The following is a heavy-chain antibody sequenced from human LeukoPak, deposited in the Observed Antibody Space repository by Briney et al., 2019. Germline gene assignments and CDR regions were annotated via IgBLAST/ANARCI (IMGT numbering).Heavy chain of an antibody. J-gene: IGHJ6*02. CDR3: ARRKSSGYRPYGMDV. V-gene: IGHV4-34*01. CDR1: GGSFSGYY. Sequence: PSETLSLTCAVYGGSFSGYYWSWIRQPPGKGLEWIGEINHSGSTNYNPSLKSRVTISVDTSKNQFSLKLSSVTAADTAVYYCARRKSSGYRPYGMDVWGQGTTVTVSS. D-gene: IGHD3-22*01. CDR2: INHSGST.